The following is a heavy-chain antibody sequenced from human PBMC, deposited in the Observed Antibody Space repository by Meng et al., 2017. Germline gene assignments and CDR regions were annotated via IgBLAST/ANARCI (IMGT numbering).Heavy chain of an antibody. V-gene: IGHV1-2*06. CDR3: ARDEDISAAGKLFGDY. D-gene: IGHD6-13*01. Sequence: RSGAEVKTPGASWKASCKASGYTFPDYWLHWVRRAPGQGLEWMGRINPKSGDTHYAQRFQGRVTMTGDTSISTAYMELSGLRSDDTAMYYCARDEDISAAGKLFGDYWGQGTLVTVSS. CDR1: GYTFPDYW. J-gene: IGHJ4*02. CDR2: INPKSGDT.